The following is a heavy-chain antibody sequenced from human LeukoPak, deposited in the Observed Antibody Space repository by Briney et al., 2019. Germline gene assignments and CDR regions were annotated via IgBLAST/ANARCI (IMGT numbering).Heavy chain of an antibody. CDR1: GFTVSSNY. J-gene: IGHJ4*02. CDR3: ARGYDSSGYYPNY. V-gene: IGHV3-21*01. Sequence: GGSLRLSCAASGFTVSSNYMSWVRQAPGKGLEWVSSISSSSSYIYYADSVKGRFTISRDNAKNSLYLQMNSLRAEDTAVYYCARGYDSSGYYPNYWGQGTLVTVSS. CDR2: ISSSSSYI. D-gene: IGHD3-22*01.